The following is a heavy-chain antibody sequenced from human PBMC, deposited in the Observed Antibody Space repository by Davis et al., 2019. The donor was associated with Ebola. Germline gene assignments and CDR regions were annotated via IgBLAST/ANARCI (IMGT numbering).Heavy chain of an antibody. CDR3: ARGPWELLPYDAFDI. Sequence: MPSETLSLTCAVYGGSFSGYYWSWIRQPPGKGLEWIGEINHSGSTNYNPSLKSRVTISVDTSKNQFSLKLSSVTAADTAVYYCARGPWELLPYDAFDIWGQGTMVTVSS. CDR2: INHSGST. D-gene: IGHD1-26*01. V-gene: IGHV4-34*01. CDR1: GGSFSGYY. J-gene: IGHJ3*02.